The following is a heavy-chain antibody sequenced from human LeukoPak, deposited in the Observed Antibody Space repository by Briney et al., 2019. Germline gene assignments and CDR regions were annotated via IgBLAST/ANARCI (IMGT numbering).Heavy chain of an antibody. CDR3: ARCMVRGVIITD. J-gene: IGHJ4*02. CDR2: IYYSGST. D-gene: IGHD3-10*01. CDR1: GGSISSSSYY. Sequence: SETLSLTCTVSGGSISSSSYYWGWIRQPPGKGLEWIGSIYYSGSTYYNPSLKSRVAISVDTSKNQFSLKLSSVTAADTAVYYCARCMVRGVIITDWGQGTLVTVSS. V-gene: IGHV4-39*07.